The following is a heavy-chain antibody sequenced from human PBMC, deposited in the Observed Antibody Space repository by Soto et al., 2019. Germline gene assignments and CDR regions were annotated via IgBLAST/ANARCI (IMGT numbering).Heavy chain of an antibody. V-gene: IGHV3-7*01. CDR1: GFTFSSYW. J-gene: IGHJ6*03. CDR3: AREGHSSSLFVYYYYMDV. CDR2: IKQDGSEK. Sequence: GGSLRLSCAASGFTFSSYWMSWVRQAPGKGLEWVANIKQDGSEKYYVDSVKGRFTISRDNAKNSLYLQMNSLRAEDTAVYYCAREGHSSSLFVYYYYMDVWGKGTTVTVSS. D-gene: IGHD6-6*01.